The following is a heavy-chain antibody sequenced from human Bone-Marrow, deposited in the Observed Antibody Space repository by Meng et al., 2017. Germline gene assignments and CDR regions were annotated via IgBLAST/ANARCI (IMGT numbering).Heavy chain of an antibody. CDR3: ARVRVRYGDDFSGYYLYYFDY. CDR1: GFTFSSYS. D-gene: IGHD3-22*01. J-gene: IGHJ4*02. Sequence: GESLKISCAASGFTFSSYSMNWVRQAPGKGLEWVSSISSSSSYIYYADSVKGRFTISRDNAKNSLYLQMNSLRAEDTAVYYCARVRVRYGDDFSGYYLYYFDYWGQGTLVTVSS. V-gene: IGHV3-21*01. CDR2: ISSSSSYI.